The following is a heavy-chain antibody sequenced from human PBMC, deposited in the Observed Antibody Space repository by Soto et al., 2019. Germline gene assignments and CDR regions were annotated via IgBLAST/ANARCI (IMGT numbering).Heavy chain of an antibody. CDR3: AKPGDYIVLMVYAH. CDR1: GSTFSSYA. CDR2: ISGSGGST. Sequence: LRLSCAASGSTFSSYAMSWVRQAPGKGLEWVSAISGSGGSTYYADSVKGRFTISRDNSKNTLYLQMNSLRAEDTAVYYCAKPGDYIVLMVYAHWGQGTLVTVSS. J-gene: IGHJ4*02. V-gene: IGHV3-23*01. D-gene: IGHD2-8*01.